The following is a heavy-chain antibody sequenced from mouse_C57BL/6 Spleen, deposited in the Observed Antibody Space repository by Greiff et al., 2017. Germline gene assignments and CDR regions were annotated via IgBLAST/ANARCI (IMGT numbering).Heavy chain of an antibody. CDR1: GYTFTEYT. CDR3: ARHEERGKGYYAMDY. V-gene: IGHV1-62-2*01. J-gene: IGHJ4*01. Sequence: VKVVESGAELVKPGASVKLSCKASGYTFTEYTIHWVKQRSGQGLEWIGWFYPGSGSIKYNEKFKDKDTLTADKSSSTVYMELSRLTSEDSAVYFWARHEERGKGYYAMDYWGQGTSVTVSS. CDR2: FYPGSGSI.